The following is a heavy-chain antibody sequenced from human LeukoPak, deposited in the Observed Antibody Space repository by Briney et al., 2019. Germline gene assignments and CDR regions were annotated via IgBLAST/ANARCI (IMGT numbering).Heavy chain of an antibody. CDR3: ARDPTTVTKGFDI. J-gene: IGHJ3*02. Sequence: SETLSLTCSVSDDSFSTHYWTRIRQPPGKGLEWIGYISSIGSTNYDPPLKSRVTISVDTSKKQFSLKMTSVTAADTAVYYCARDPTTVTKGFDIWGQGTMVTVSS. CDR2: ISSIGST. CDR1: DDSFSTHY. V-gene: IGHV4-59*11. D-gene: IGHD4-17*01.